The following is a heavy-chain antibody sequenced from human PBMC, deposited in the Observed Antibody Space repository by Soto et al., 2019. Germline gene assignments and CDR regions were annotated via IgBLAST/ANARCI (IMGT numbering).Heavy chain of an antibody. V-gene: IGHV3-13*01. Sequence: EVQLVESGGGLVQPGGSLRLSCAASGFTFSSYDMHWVRQATGKGLEWVSAIGTAGDTYYPGSVKGRFTISRENAKNSLYLQMNSLRAGDTAVYYCARAAGGSSGWPHYGYFDLWGRGTLVTVSS. CDR3: ARAAGGSSGWPHYGYFDL. J-gene: IGHJ2*01. CDR1: GFTFSSYD. D-gene: IGHD6-19*01. CDR2: IGTAGDT.